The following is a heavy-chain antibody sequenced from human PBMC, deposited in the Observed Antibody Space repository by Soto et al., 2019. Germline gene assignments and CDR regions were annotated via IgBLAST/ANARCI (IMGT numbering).Heavy chain of an antibody. Sequence: ASVKVSCKASGYTFTDYTMHWVRQAPGQRLEWMGWINAVNGNTKYSRKFQGRVTITRDTSASTAYMELSSLRSEDTAVYYCARDLGYCSSTSCYDYYYYYMDVWGKGTTVTVSS. V-gene: IGHV1-3*01. CDR1: GYTFTDYT. J-gene: IGHJ6*03. CDR2: INAVNGNT. CDR3: ARDLGYCSSTSCYDYYYYYMDV. D-gene: IGHD2-2*01.